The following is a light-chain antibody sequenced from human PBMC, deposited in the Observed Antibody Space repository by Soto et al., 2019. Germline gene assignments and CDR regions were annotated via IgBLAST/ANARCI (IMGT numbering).Light chain of an antibody. Sequence: DIQMTQSPSSLSASVGDRVTISCRASQSISTFLNWYQQKPGKAPKPLIYAASSLQSGVPSRFSGGGSGTDFTLTISSLQPEDFATYYCQQSFSAPRTFGQGTKLEIK. CDR1: QSISTF. V-gene: IGKV1-39*01. CDR3: QQSFSAPRT. CDR2: AAS. J-gene: IGKJ2*01.